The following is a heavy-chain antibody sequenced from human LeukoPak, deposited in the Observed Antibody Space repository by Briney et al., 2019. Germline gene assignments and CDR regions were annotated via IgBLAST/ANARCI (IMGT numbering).Heavy chain of an antibody. Sequence: GGSLRLSCAASGFTFSSYGMHWVRQAPGKGLEWVSSISGSDDGTYYADSVKGRFTISRDNSKNTLYLQMNSLRAEDTAVYYCAKGPQYYYDSSPPDYWGQGTLVTVSS. J-gene: IGHJ4*02. CDR2: ISGSDDGT. CDR3: AKGPQYYYDSSPPDY. CDR1: GFTFSSYG. V-gene: IGHV3-23*01. D-gene: IGHD3-22*01.